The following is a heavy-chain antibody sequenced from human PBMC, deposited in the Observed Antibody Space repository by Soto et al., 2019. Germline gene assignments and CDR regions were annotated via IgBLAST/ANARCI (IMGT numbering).Heavy chain of an antibody. CDR2: ISAYNGNT. J-gene: IGHJ5*02. D-gene: IGHD2-15*01. CDR1: GYTFTRYG. V-gene: IGHV1-18*01. Sequence: APVKGSCKASGYTFTRYGISWVRQAPGQGLEWMGWISAYNGNTNYAQNLQGRVTMTTDTSTSTAYMELRSLRSDDTAVYYCARILGSNYKWFDPWGQGTLVTVSS. CDR3: ARILGSNYKWFDP.